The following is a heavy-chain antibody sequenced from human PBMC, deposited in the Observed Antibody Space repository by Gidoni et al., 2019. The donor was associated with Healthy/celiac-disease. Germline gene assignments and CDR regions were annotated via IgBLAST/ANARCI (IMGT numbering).Heavy chain of an antibody. CDR2: IWYDGSNK. CDR1: GFTFGSYG. CDR3: ARRAVGSPYGMDV. D-gene: IGHD6-25*01. Sequence: QVQLVESGGGVVQPGRSLRLSCAASGFTFGSYGMLWVRQAPGKGLEWVAVIWYDGSNKYYADAVKGGFTISRDNSKNTLYLQRNSLRAEDTAVYYCARRAVGSPYGMDVWGQGTTVTVSS. V-gene: IGHV3-33*01. J-gene: IGHJ6*02.